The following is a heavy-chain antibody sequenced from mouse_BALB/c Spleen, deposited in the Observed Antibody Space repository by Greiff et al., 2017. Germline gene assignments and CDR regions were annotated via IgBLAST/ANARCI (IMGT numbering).Heavy chain of an antibody. CDR3: AREGDFHFDY. Sequence: QVQLKESGAELVRPGSSVNISCKASGYAFSSYWMNWVKQRPGQGLEWIGQIYPGDGDTNYNGKFKGKATLTADKSSSTAYMQLSSLTSEDSAVYFCAREGDFHFDYWGQGTTLTVSS. V-gene: IGHV1-80*01. CDR2: IYPGDGDT. CDR1: GYAFSSYW. D-gene: IGHD3-3*01. J-gene: IGHJ2*01.